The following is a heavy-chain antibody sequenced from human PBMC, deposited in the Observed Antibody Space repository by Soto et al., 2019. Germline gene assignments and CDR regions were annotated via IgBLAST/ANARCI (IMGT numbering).Heavy chain of an antibody. CDR2: ISAHSGNT. CDR3: ARDRMNYDFWSGHPPFDY. J-gene: IGHJ4*01. D-gene: IGHD3-3*01. CDR1: GYTFASYG. Sequence: ASVKVSCKASGYTFASYGISWVRQAPGQGLEWMGWISAHSGNTNYAQKLQGRVAMTTDTSTRTAYMELRSLRSDDTAVYYCARDRMNYDFWSGHPPFDYSGQGTLVTVSS. V-gene: IGHV1-18*01.